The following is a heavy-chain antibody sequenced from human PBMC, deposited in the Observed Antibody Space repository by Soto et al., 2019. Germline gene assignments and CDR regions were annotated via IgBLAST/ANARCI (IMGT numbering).Heavy chain of an antibody. V-gene: IGHV3-9*01. J-gene: IGHJ3*02. Sequence: GGSLRLSCAASGFTFDDYAMHWVRQAPGKGLEWVSGISWNSGSIGYADSVKGRFTISRDNAKNSLYLQMNSLRAEDTALYYCAKDSLPDYGDFGGAFDIWGQGTMVTVSS. CDR1: GFTFDDYA. CDR3: AKDSLPDYGDFGGAFDI. CDR2: ISWNSGSI. D-gene: IGHD4-17*01.